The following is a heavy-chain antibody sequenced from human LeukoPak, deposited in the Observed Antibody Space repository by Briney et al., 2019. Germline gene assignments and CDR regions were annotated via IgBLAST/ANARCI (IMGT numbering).Heavy chain of an antibody. CDR1: GGSITSGTYY. J-gene: IGHJ4*02. Sequence: SETLSLTCTVSGGSITSGTYYWSCIRQPAGKGLEWIGRISPSGNTNYNPSLKTRVTVSLEMPGNQFSLDLSSVTAADTAIYYCVRDWRQDNSDYQGGSYYFDYWGPGTLVTVSS. D-gene: IGHD3-16*01. V-gene: IGHV4-61*02. CDR2: ISPSGNT. CDR3: VRDWRQDNSDYQGGSYYFDY.